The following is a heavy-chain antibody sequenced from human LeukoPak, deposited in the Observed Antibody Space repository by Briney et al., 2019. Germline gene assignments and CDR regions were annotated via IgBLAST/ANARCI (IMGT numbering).Heavy chain of an antibody. V-gene: IGHV3-48*02. D-gene: IGHD4-23*01. CDR3: ARHDYGGNSGDY. Sequence: PGGSLRLSCAASGFTFSSYGMNWVRQAPGKGLEWVSYIGTSSSTIYYADSVKGRFTISRDNAKNSLYLQMNSLRDGDTAVYYCARHDYGGNSGDYWGQGTLVTVSS. CDR1: GFTFSSYG. CDR2: IGTSSSTI. J-gene: IGHJ4*02.